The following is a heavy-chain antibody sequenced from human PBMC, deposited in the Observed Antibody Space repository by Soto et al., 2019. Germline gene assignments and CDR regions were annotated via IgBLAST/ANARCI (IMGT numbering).Heavy chain of an antibody. CDR2: ISSSSSYI. Sequence: PGGSLRLFCASSGFAFSTYSMNWVRQAPGKGLEWVSSISSSSSYIYYADSVKGRFTISRDNAKNSLYLQMTSLRAEDTAVYYCARDMRPYDTAMVYLYWGQGTLVTV. CDR3: ARDMRPYDTAMVYLY. V-gene: IGHV3-21*01. CDR1: GFAFSTYS. D-gene: IGHD5-18*01. J-gene: IGHJ4*02.